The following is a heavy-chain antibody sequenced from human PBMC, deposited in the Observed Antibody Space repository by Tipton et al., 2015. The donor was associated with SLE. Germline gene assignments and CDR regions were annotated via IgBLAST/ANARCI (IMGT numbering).Heavy chain of an antibody. Sequence: SLRLSCLGSGFTSADSSMTWVRQAPGKGLEWVGFIRTKAEGGTTEYAASVRGRFTISRDDSTTIAYLQMNSLKTEDTALYSCTIRLPTSSSDYFDYWGQGTRVTVSS. CDR3: TIRLPTSSSDYFDY. J-gene: IGHJ4*02. D-gene: IGHD3-22*01. CDR2: IRTKAEGGTT. V-gene: IGHV3-49*04. CDR1: GFTSADSS.